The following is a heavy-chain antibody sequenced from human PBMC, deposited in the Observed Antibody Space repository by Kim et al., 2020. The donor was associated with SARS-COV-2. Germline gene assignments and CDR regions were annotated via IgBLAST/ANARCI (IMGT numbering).Heavy chain of an antibody. V-gene: IGHV4-4*02. CDR3: ASHPMKYQLLSQLPFYYYMDV. CDR1: GGSISSSNW. J-gene: IGHJ6*03. D-gene: IGHD2-2*01. CDR2: IYHSGST. Sequence: SETLSLTCAVSGGSISSSNWWSWVRQPPGKGLEWIGEIYHSGSTNYNPSLKSRVTISVDKSKNQFSLKLSSVTAADTAVYYCASHPMKYQLLSQLPFYYYMDVWGKGTTVTVSS.